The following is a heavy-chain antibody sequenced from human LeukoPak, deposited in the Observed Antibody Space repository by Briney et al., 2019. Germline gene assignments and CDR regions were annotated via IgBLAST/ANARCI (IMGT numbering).Heavy chain of an antibody. D-gene: IGHD1-1*01. CDR3: ARDWNRYAY. CDR1: GYSISSGYN. Sequence: PSETLSLTCTVSGYSISSGYNWGWIRQPPGEGLEWIGSIYHTGSTYYNPSLKSRVTISVDTSKNQFSLQLSSVTAADTAVYYCARDWNRYAYWGQGTLVTVSS. CDR2: IYHTGST. J-gene: IGHJ4*02. V-gene: IGHV4-38-2*02.